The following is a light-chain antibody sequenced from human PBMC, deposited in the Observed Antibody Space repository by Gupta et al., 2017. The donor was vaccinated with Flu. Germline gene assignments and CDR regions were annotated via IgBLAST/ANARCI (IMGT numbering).Light chain of an antibody. CDR1: QSRLHSNGYNY. J-gene: IGKJ2*01. CDR2: VVS. CDR3: SQQLQTPST. Sequence: DIVMTQSPLSLPVTPGEPASISCRSSQSRLHSNGYNYLDWYLQKPGQAPQLLIYVVSKRFYGVPDRFSGSGLGTDFTLKIIRGEAEDVGVYYCSQQLQTPSTFGQGTKLEIK. V-gene: IGKV2-28*01.